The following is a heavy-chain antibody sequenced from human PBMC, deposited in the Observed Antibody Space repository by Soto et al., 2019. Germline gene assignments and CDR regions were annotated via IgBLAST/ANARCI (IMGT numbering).Heavy chain of an antibody. Sequence: GESLNISCKGSGYIFTSYWIALDRQMPGKGLEWMGIIYPSDSDPRYSPSFQGRATISADKSISTAYLQWSSLKASDTAMYYCARYSSGWPYYFDYWGQGTLVTVSS. D-gene: IGHD6-19*01. CDR3: ARYSSGWPYYFDY. V-gene: IGHV5-51*01. CDR2: IYPSDSDP. CDR1: GYIFTSYW. J-gene: IGHJ4*02.